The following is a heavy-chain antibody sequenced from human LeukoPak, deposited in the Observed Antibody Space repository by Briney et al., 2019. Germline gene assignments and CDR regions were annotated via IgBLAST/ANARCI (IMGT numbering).Heavy chain of an antibody. Sequence: AASVKVSCKASGGTFSSYAISWVRQAPGQGLEWMGGIIPIFGTANYAQKFQGRVTITADESTSTAYMELSSLRSEDTAVYYCARGGYSSSWYSGNWGQGTLVTVSS. V-gene: IGHV1-69*13. D-gene: IGHD6-13*01. CDR1: GGTFSSYA. J-gene: IGHJ4*02. CDR3: ARGGYSSSWYSGN. CDR2: IIPIFGTA.